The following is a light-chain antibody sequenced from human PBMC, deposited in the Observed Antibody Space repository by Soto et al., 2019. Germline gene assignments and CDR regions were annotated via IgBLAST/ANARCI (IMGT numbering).Light chain of an antibody. CDR1: SSDVGGYNF. J-gene: IGLJ2*01. V-gene: IGLV2-14*03. CDR2: DVN. CDR3: SSYTSNTRTSL. Sequence: QSALTQPASVSGSPGQSITISCTGTSSDVGGYNFVSWYQQHPGKAPKLMIYDVNNRPSGVSNRFSGSKSGNTASLTISGLQAEDEADYYCSSYTSNTRTSLFGGGTKLTVL.